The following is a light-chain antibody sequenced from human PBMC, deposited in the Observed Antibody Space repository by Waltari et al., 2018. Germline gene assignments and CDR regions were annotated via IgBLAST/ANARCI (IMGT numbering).Light chain of an antibody. J-gene: IGKJ2*01. Sequence: EIVLTQSPATLSLSPGERATLSCRASQSVSSYLAWYQQKHGQAPRLLIYDASNRATGIPARFSGSGSGTDFTITISSLEPEDFAVYYCQQRSNWPPNTFGQGTKLEIK. V-gene: IGKV3-11*01. CDR2: DAS. CDR3: QQRSNWPPNT. CDR1: QSVSSY.